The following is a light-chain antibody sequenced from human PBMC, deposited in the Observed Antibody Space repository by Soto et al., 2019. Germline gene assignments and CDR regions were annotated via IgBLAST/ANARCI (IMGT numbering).Light chain of an antibody. J-gene: IGKJ5*01. CDR1: ETISTN. V-gene: IGKV3-15*01. Sequence: EIVMTQSPATLSVSPGERATLSCRATETISTNLAWFQRKPGQPPRLLIYGSSTRATGGPDRFSGSGSGTEFTLIISSLQSEDVALYYCQQYSNWPPAITFGQGTRLEIK. CDR2: GSS. CDR3: QQYSNWPPAIT.